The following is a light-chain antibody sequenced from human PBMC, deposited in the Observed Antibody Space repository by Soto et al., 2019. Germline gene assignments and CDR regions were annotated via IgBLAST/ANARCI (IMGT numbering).Light chain of an antibody. Sequence: EIVLTQSPGTLSLSPGEGATLSCRASQSVSSSYLAWYQQKPGQAPRLLIYLASSRAPGIPDRFSGSGSGTDFTLTISRLEPEDFEVYYCQQYGSSPRTFGQGTKVDIK. V-gene: IGKV3-20*01. CDR2: LAS. J-gene: IGKJ1*01. CDR3: QQYGSSPRT. CDR1: QSVSSSY.